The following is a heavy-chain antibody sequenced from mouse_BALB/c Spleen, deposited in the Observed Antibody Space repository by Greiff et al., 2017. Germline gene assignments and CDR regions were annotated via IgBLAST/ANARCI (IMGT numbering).Heavy chain of an antibody. Sequence: VQLQQSGPELMKPGASVKISCKASGYSFTSYYMHWVQQSHGKSLEWIGYIDPFNGGTSYNQKFKGKATLTVDKSSSTAYMHLSSLTSEDSAVYYCARREDGNPYAMDYWGKGTSVTV. J-gene: IGHJ4*01. V-gene: IGHV1S135*01. D-gene: IGHD2-1*01. CDR2: IDPFNGGT. CDR1: GYSFTSYY. CDR3: ARREDGNPYAMDY.